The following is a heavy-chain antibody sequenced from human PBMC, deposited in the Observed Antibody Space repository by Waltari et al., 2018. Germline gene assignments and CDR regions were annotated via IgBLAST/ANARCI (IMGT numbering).Heavy chain of an antibody. D-gene: IGHD3-22*01. CDR1: GGSVSSGLHY. CDR3: ARVVKYYDSFGFPSDYMDV. Sequence: QVQLRESGPGLVKPSQTLSLTCTVSGGSVSSGLHYWSWIRQSPGKGLEWIGYIYHRGTHHYNPSLRGRITLSVDTSNYQSSLKLTSVTAADTAVYYCARVVKYYDSFGFPSDYMDVWGKGTTVIISS. CDR2: IYHRGTH. V-gene: IGHV4-30-4*08. J-gene: IGHJ6*03.